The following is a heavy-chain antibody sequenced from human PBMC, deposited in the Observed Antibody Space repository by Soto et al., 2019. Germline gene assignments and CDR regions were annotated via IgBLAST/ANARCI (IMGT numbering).Heavy chain of an antibody. CDR2: ISAYNDNT. V-gene: IGHV1-18*01. CDR1: GYTFTNYG. CDR3: AREGYYYGAGSYSPPRYYGMDV. Sequence: QIQLVQSGAEVKKAGASVKVSCKASGYTFTNYGISWVRQALGQGLEWMGWISAYNDNTNYAQKFQGRVTLTTDTSTRTAYMELRSLTSDGTAVYYCAREGYYYGAGSYSPPRYYGMDVCGQGTTVTVFS. J-gene: IGHJ6*02. D-gene: IGHD3-10*01.